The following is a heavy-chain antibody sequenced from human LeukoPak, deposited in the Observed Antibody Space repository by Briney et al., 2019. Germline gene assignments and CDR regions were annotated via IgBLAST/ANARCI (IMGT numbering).Heavy chain of an antibody. CDR2: INHSGST. CDR1: GGSFSGYY. V-gene: IGHV4-34*01. CDR3: ARGLLVEDYFDY. D-gene: IGHD6-6*01. Sequence: SETLSLTCAVYGGSFSGYYWRWIRQPPGRGLEWVGEINHSGSTNYNPSLKSRVTISVDTSKNQCSLKLSSVTAADTAVYYCARGLLVEDYFDYWGRGTLVTVSS. J-gene: IGHJ4*02.